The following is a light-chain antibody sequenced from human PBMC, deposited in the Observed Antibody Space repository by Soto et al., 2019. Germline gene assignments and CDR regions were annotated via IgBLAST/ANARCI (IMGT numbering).Light chain of an antibody. CDR1: SGHSSYA. V-gene: IGLV4-69*01. CDR2: LNSDGSH. CDR3: QPWGTDIVV. Sequence: QSVLTQSPSASASLGASVKLTCTLSSGHSSYAIAWHQQQPEKGPRYLMKLNSDGSHSKGDGIPDRFSGSSSGAERYLTIAGLQSEDAADSYCQPWGTDIVVFGGGTKLPVL. J-gene: IGLJ2*01.